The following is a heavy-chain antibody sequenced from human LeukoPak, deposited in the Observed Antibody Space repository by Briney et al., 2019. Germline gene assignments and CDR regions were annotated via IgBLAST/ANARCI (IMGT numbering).Heavy chain of an antibody. D-gene: IGHD2-2*02. CDR1: GGTFSSYA. J-gene: IGHJ5*02. CDR3: ARLNCSSTSCYSVYWNWFDP. Sequence: SSVKVSCKASGGTFSSYAISWVRQAPGQGLEWMGGIIPIFGTANYAQKFKGRVTITADESTSTAYMELSSLRSEDTAVYYCARLNCSSTSCYSVYWNWFDPWGQGTLVTVSS. CDR2: IIPIFGTA. V-gene: IGHV1-69*01.